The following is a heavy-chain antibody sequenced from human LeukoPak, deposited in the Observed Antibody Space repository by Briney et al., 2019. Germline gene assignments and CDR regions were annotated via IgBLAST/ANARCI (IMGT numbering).Heavy chain of an antibody. V-gene: IGHV3-30*02. CDR3: AKDLMRDRWFGES. J-gene: IGHJ5*02. CDR2: IRFDGHEK. CDR1: GFTFSRHG. Sequence: PGGSLRLSCAASGFTFSRHGMHWVRQAPGKGLEWVAFIRFDGHEKYYADSVKGRFTISKDTSRNTLYLQMNSLRTEDTAVYYCAKDLMRDRWFGESWGQGTLVTVSS. D-gene: IGHD3-10*01.